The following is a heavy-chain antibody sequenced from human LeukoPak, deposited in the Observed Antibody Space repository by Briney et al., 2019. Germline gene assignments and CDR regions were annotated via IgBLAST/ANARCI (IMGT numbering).Heavy chain of an antibody. CDR2: IYSGGST. V-gene: IGHV3-53*01. CDR3: ARELYYYDSSGYFDY. Sequence: PGGSLRLSCAASGFTFSSNYMSWVRQAPGKGLEWVSVIYSGGSTYYAASVKGRFTISRDNSKNTLYLQMNSLRAEDTAVYYCARELYYYDSSGYFDYWGQGTLVTVSS. J-gene: IGHJ4*02. D-gene: IGHD3-22*01. CDR1: GFTFSSNY.